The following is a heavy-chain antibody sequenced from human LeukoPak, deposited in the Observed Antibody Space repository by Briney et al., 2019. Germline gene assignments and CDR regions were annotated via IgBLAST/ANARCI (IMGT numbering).Heavy chain of an antibody. D-gene: IGHD6-19*01. CDR3: AKDIGIAVAGTGLGY. CDR2: ISWNSGNI. J-gene: IGHJ4*02. V-gene: IGHV3-9*01. Sequence: GGSLRLSCAASGFTFDDYAMHWVRQAPGKGLEWVSGISWNSGNIGYADSVKGRFTISRDNAKNSLYLQMNSLRAEDTALYYCAKDIGIAVAGTGLGYWGQGTLVTVSS. CDR1: GFTFDDYA.